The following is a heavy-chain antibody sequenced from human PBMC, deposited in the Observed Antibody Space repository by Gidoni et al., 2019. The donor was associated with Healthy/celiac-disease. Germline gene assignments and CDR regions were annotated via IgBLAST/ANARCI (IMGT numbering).Heavy chain of an antibody. CDR2: ISSSSSYI. J-gene: IGHJ6*03. Sequence: EVQLVESGGGLVKPGGSLRLSCAASGFTFSSYSMNWVRQAPGKGREWVSSISSSSSYIYYADSVKGRFTISRDNAKKSLYLQMNSLRAEDTAVYYCAREGSSWLYYYYYMDVWGKGTTVTVSS. CDR1: GFTFSSYS. CDR3: AREGSSWLYYYYYMDV. V-gene: IGHV3-21*01. D-gene: IGHD6-13*01.